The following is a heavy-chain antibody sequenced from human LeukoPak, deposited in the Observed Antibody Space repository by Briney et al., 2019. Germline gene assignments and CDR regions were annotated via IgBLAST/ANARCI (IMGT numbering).Heavy chain of an antibody. J-gene: IGHJ4*02. V-gene: IGHV3-21*05. Sequence: PGGSLRLSCAASGFTFSSYSMNWVRQAPGKGLEWVSYISSSSSYTNYADSVKGRFTISRDNAKNSLYLQMNRLRAEDTAVYYCARVIAVAGLYFDYWGQGTLVTVSS. CDR2: ISSSSSYT. CDR3: ARVIAVAGLYFDY. CDR1: GFTFSSYS. D-gene: IGHD6-19*01.